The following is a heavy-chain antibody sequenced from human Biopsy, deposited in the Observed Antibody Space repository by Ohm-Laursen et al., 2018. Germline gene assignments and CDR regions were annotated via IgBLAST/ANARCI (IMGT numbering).Heavy chain of an antibody. J-gene: IGHJ5*02. D-gene: IGHD3-22*01. CDR3: ARDYDTSGYYYVS. Sequence: GTLSLTCPVSGGSISNNNYYWGWIRQPPGKGLEWIGSIFYRGSTHYKPSLKSRLNISVDTSNNLFSRKLNSVTAADTAVYYCARDYDTSGYYYVSWGQGTLVTVSS. CDR1: GGSISNNNYY. CDR2: IFYRGST. V-gene: IGHV4-39*01.